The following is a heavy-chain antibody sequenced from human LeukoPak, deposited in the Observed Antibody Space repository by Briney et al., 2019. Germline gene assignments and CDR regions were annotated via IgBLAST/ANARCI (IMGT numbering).Heavy chain of an antibody. D-gene: IGHD3-10*01. J-gene: IGHJ4*02. CDR1: GGSFSGYY. Sequence: SETLSLTCAVYGGSFSGYYWSWIRQPPGKGLEWIGEINHSGSTNYNPSPKSRVTISVDTSKNQFSLKLSSVTAADTAVYYCARLKGHYYGSGSYFLLDYWGQGTLVTVSS. CDR3: ARLKGHYYGSGSYFLLDY. V-gene: IGHV4-34*01. CDR2: INHSGST.